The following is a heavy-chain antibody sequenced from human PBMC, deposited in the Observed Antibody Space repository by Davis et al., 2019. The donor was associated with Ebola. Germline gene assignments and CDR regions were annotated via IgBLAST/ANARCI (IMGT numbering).Heavy chain of an antibody. CDR1: GGSISSYY. V-gene: IGHV4-59*12. J-gene: IGHJ6*02. CDR3: AADPHYYYYYGMDV. Sequence: SETLSLTCTVSGGSISSYYWSWIRQPPGKGLEWIGYIYYSGSTNYNPSLKSRVTISVDTSKNQFSLKLSSVTAEDTAVYYCAADPHYYYYYGMDVWGQGTTVTVSS. CDR2: IYYSGST.